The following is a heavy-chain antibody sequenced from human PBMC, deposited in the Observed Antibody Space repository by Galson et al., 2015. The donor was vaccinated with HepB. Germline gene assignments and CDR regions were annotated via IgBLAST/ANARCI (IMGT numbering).Heavy chain of an antibody. V-gene: IGHV1-18*04. D-gene: IGHD3-10*01. CDR2: ISVYNGNT. J-gene: IGHJ5*02. CDR3: ARASYGSGSYYSAA. Sequence: SVKVSCKASGYTFTSYGISWVRQAPGQGLEWMGWISVYNGNTNYAQNLQGRVTMTTDTSTSTAYMELRSLRPDDAAVYYCARASYGSGSYYSAAWGQGTLVIVSS. CDR1: GYTFTSYG.